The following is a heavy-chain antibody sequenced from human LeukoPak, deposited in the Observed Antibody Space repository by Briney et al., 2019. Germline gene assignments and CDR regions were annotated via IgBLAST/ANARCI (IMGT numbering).Heavy chain of an antibody. J-gene: IGHJ5*02. CDR1: GGSISSYD. D-gene: IGHD3-3*01. V-gene: IGHV4-4*07. CDR2: IYTSGST. CDR3: AREGFWSGYYWFDP. Sequence: PSETLSLTCTVPGGSISSYDWSWIRQPAGKGLEWIGRIYTSGSTNYNPSLKSRVTMSVDTSKNQFSLKLSSVTAADTAVYYCAREGFWSGYYWFDPWGQGTLVTVSS.